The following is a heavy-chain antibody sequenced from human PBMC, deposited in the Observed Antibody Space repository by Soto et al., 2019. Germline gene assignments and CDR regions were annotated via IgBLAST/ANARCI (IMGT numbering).Heavy chain of an antibody. D-gene: IGHD6-6*01. CDR3: ARVYRSLSGRAIDY. CDR1: GFTFSNYW. CDR2: IKQDGAEK. V-gene: IGHV3-7*01. J-gene: IGHJ4*02. Sequence: GGSLRLSCAASGFTFSNYWMTWVRQAPGEGLEWVANIKQDGAEKSYVDSVKGRFTISRDNAKNSLYLQMNSLRAEDTAVYYCARVYRSLSGRAIDYWGQGTLVTVAS.